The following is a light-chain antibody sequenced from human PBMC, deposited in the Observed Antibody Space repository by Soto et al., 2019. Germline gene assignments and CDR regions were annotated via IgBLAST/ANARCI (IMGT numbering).Light chain of an antibody. Sequence: EIMLKQSPATLSLSPGERATLSCRASQSVNGLLGWYQQRPGQAPRLLIYDASKRATGIPARFSGSGFETDFTLTISSLEPEDFAVYYCQQRISWPLTFCGGTKVEIK. J-gene: IGKJ4*01. V-gene: IGKV3-11*01. CDR1: QSVNGL. CDR2: DAS. CDR3: QQRISWPLT.